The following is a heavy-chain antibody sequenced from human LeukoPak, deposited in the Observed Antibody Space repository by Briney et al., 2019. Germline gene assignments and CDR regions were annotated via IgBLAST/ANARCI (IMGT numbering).Heavy chain of an antibody. Sequence: ASVKVSCKASGYTFTSYGISWVRQAPGQGLEWMGWISAYNGNTNYAQKLQGRVTMTTDTSTSTAYMELRSLRSDDTAVYYCASPKENYGGNSGYYYYYGMDVWGQGTTVTVSS. V-gene: IGHV1-18*01. CDR2: ISAYNGNT. CDR3: ASPKENYGGNSGYYYYYGMDV. J-gene: IGHJ6*02. D-gene: IGHD4-23*01. CDR1: GYTFTSYG.